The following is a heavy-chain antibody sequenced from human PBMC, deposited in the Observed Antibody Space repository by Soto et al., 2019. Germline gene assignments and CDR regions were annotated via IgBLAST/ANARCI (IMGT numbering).Heavy chain of an antibody. V-gene: IGHV4-59*08. CDR2: IYYSGST. D-gene: IGHD2-21*01. Sequence: SETMSLTCPVSGGSISSYYLSWIRQPPGKGLEWIGYIYYSGSTNYNPSLKSRVTISVDTSKNQFSLKMSSVTAADTAVYFCARHLRSNVWFDNWGQGTLVTVSS. J-gene: IGHJ4*02. CDR1: GGSISSYY. CDR3: ARHLRSNVWFDN.